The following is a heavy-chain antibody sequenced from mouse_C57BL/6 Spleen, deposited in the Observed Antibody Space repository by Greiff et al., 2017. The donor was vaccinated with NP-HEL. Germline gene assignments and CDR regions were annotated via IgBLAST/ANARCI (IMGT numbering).Heavy chain of an antibody. J-gene: IGHJ2*01. V-gene: IGHV5-9*01. D-gene: IGHD1-1*01. Sequence: EVQLQQSGGGLVKPGGSLKLSCAASGFTFSSSTMSWVRQTPEKRLEWVATISGGGGNTYYPDSVKGRFTISRDNAKNTLYLQMSSLRAEDTALYYCARHYYGSNYFDYWGQGTTLTVSS. CDR2: ISGGGGNT. CDR1: GFTFSSST. CDR3: ARHYYGSNYFDY.